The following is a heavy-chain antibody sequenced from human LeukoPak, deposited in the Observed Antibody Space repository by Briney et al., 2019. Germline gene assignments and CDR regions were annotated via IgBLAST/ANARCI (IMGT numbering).Heavy chain of an antibody. V-gene: IGHV4-59*01. CDR2: IYYSGST. CDR3: ARSRTVTIGSSFDP. J-gene: IGHJ5*02. D-gene: IGHD4-11*01. CDR1: GGSISSYY. Sequence: SETLSLTCTVSGGSISSYYWSWIRQPPGKGLEWIGYIYYSGSTNYNPSLKSRVTISVDTSKNQFSLKLSSVTAADTAVYYCARSRTVTIGSSFDPWGQGTLVTVSS.